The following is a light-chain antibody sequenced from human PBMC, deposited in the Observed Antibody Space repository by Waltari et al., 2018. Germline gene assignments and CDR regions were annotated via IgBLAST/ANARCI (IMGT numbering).Light chain of an antibody. CDR3: QKYDFLPAT. J-gene: IGKJ1*01. V-gene: IGKV3-20*01. CDR2: HAS. Sequence: EIVLTQSPGTLSLSPGERATLSCRASQGVGKYLAWYQQRRGQAPRRLLYHASIRATGIPDRFSGSGSETDFSLTISRLEPEDFAVYYCQKYDFLPATFGQGTTVEIK. CDR1: QGVGKY.